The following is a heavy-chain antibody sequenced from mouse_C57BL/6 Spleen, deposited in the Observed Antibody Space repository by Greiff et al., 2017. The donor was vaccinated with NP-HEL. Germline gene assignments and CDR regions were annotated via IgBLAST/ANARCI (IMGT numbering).Heavy chain of an antibody. CDR3: ARGDYYSNYPFAY. D-gene: IGHD2-5*01. V-gene: IGHV3-6*01. J-gene: IGHJ3*01. CDR2: ISYDGSN. Sequence: EVQRVESGPGLVKPSQSLSLTCSVTGYSITSGYYWNWIRQFPGNKLEWMGYISYDGSNNYNPSLKNRISITRDTSKNQFFLKLNSVTTEDTATYYCARGDYYSNYPFAYWGQGTLVTVSA. CDR1: GYSITSGYY.